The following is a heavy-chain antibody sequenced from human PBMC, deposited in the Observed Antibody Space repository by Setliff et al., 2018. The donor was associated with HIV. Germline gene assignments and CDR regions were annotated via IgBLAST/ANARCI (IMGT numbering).Heavy chain of an antibody. J-gene: IGHJ4*02. CDR2: IYATGDT. V-gene: IGHV4-39*01. D-gene: IGHD6-13*01. CDR3: ARHVPRGSRIDY. CDR1: DDSLSRSDFY. Sequence: SETLSLTCTVTDDSLSRSDFYWAWIRQPPEKGLEWVASIYATGDTHYTPSLKSRVTISRDMSKNQFSLKLGSVTAADTAVYYCARHVPRGSRIDYWGQGTLVTVSS.